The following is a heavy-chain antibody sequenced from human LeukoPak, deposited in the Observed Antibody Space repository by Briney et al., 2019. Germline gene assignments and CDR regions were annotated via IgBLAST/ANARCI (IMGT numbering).Heavy chain of an antibody. V-gene: IGHV3-21*01. D-gene: IGHD2-15*01. CDR2: ISSSSSYI. CDR1: GFTFSSYS. J-gene: IGHJ6*03. Sequence: GGSLRLSCAASGFTFSSYSMNWVRQAPGKGLEWVSSISSSSSYIYYADSVKGRFTISRDNAKNSLYLQMNSLRAEDTAVYYCARDESRVVAATLYYYYYMDVWGKGTTVTVSS. CDR3: ARDESRVVAATLYYYYYMDV.